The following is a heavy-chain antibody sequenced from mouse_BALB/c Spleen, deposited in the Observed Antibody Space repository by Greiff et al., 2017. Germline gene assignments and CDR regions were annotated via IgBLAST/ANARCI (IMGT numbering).Heavy chain of an antibody. CDR2: ISDGGSYT. CDR1: GFTFSDYY. J-gene: IGHJ4*01. D-gene: IGHD1-1*01. V-gene: IGHV5-4*02. CDR3: AREGNYYGSSYAMDY. Sequence: DVQLQESGGGLVKPGGSLKLSCAASGFTFSDYYMYWVRQTPEKRLEWVATISDGGSYTYYPDSVKGRFTISRDNAKNNLYLQMSSLKSEDTAMYYCAREGNYYGSSYAMDYWGQGTSVTVSS.